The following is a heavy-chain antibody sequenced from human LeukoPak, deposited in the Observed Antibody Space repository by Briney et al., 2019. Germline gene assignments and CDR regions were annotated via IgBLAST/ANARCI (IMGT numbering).Heavy chain of an antibody. CDR3: ARLLYYDSSGYYQY. Sequence: PGGSLRLSCAASGFTFSSYSMNWVRQAPGKGLEWVSYISSSSSTIYYADSVKGRFTISRDNSKNTLYLQMNSLRAEDTAVYYCARLLYYDSSGYYQYWGQGTLVTVSS. J-gene: IGHJ4*02. V-gene: IGHV3-48*01. CDR1: GFTFSSYS. CDR2: ISSSSSTI. D-gene: IGHD3-22*01.